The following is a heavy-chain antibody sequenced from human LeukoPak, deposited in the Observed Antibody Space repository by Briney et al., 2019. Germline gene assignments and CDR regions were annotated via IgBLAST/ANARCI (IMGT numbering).Heavy chain of an antibody. D-gene: IGHD6-19*01. Sequence: KPSETLSLTCTVSGGSISSYYWSWIRQPPGKGLEWIGYIYYSGSTNYNPSLKSRVTISVDTSKNQFSLKLSSVTAADTAVYYCAAGVAVAGTPFDYWGQGTLVTVSS. CDR3: AAGVAVAGTPFDY. V-gene: IGHV4-59*01. CDR1: GGSISSYY. J-gene: IGHJ4*02. CDR2: IYYSGST.